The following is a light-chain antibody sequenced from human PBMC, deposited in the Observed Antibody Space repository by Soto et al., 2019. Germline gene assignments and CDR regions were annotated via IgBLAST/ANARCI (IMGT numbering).Light chain of an antibody. J-gene: IGKJ5*01. Sequence: EIVMTQSPATLSVSPGERATLSCRASQSVAGNLAWYQQKPGQAPRLLIYYASTRATGIPARFSGSGSGTEGSLIISSVLHEDYAVYYDEQYKDCRPLTFGHGTRLEIK. CDR3: EQYKDCRPLT. CDR2: YAS. CDR1: QSVAGN. V-gene: IGKV3-15*01.